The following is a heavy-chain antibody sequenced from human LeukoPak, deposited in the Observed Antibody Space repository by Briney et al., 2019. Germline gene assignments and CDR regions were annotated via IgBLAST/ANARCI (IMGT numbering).Heavy chain of an antibody. CDR1: GHTFTGYY. CDR2: INANSGGT. Sequence: ASVKVSCKASGHTFTGYYMHWVRQAPGQGLEWMGWINANSGGTNYAQKFQGRVTMTRDTSISTAYMELSRLRSDDTAVYYCARESFLRHAFDIWGQGTMVTVSS. J-gene: IGHJ3*02. CDR3: ARESFLRHAFDI. D-gene: IGHD3-16*01. V-gene: IGHV1-2*02.